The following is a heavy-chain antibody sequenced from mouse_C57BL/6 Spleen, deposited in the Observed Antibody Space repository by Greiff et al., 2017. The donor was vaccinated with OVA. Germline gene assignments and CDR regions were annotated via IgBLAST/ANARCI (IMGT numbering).Heavy chain of an antibody. Sequence: VQLQQSGAELVRPGASVKLSCTASGFNIKDYYMHWVKQRPEQGLEWIGRIDPEDGDTEYDPKFQGKATMTADTSSNTAYLQLSSLTSEDTAVYYCTTHYYGEAMDYWGQGTSVTVSS. D-gene: IGHD1-2*01. V-gene: IGHV14-1*01. CDR3: TTHYYGEAMDY. CDR1: GFNIKDYY. CDR2: IDPEDGDT. J-gene: IGHJ4*01.